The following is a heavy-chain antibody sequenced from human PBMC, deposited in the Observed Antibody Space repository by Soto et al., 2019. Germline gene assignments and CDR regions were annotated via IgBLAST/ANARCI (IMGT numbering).Heavy chain of an antibody. CDR1: GGSISSGGYY. CDR3: ARAIKGVGWFDP. J-gene: IGHJ5*02. Sequence: SETLSLTCTVSGGSISSGGYYWSWIRQHPGKGLEWIGYIYYSGSTYYNPSLKSRVTISVDTSKNQFSLKLSSVTAADTAVYYCARAIKGVGWFDPWGQGTLVTVSS. D-gene: IGHD1-20*01. V-gene: IGHV4-31*03. CDR2: IYYSGST.